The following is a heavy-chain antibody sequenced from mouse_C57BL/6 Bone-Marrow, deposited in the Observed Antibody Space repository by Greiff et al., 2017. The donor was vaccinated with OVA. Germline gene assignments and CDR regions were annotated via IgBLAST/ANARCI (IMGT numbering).Heavy chain of an antibody. CDR1: GYTFTSYD. V-gene: IGHV1-85*01. CDR3: SRGDLPFCY. Sequence: QVQLQQSGPELVKPGASVKLSCKVSGYTFTSYDINWVKQRPGQGLEWIGWIYPRDGSTKYNEKFKGKATLTVDTSSSTAYLELHILTSEDSAVYFCSRGDLPFCYWGHGTTLSFSS. J-gene: IGHJ2*01. CDR2: IYPRDGST. D-gene: IGHD2-1*01.